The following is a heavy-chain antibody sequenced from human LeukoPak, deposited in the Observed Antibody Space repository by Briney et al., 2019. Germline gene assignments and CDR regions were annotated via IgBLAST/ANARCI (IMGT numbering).Heavy chain of an antibody. CDR1: YGSISGYY. D-gene: IGHD3-22*01. J-gene: IGHJ3*02. Sequence: SETLSLTCSVSYGSISGYYWSWTRQSPGKELVWIGYIYYSGSTNYNPSLKSRVTISADMSKNQVSLKLSSVTAADTALYYCARHFTYYYDSSGYPRDSFDIWGHGTMVTVSS. V-gene: IGHV4-59*08. CDR2: IYYSGST. CDR3: ARHFTYYYDSSGYPRDSFDI.